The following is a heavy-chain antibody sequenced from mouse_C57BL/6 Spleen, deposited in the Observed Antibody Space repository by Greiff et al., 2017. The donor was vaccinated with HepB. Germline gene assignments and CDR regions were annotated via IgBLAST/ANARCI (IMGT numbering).Heavy chain of an antibody. CDR1: GFNIKDDY. CDR2: IDPENGDT. D-gene: IGHD2-5*01. Sequence: EVQLQQSGAELVRPGASVKLSCTASGFNIKDDYMHWVKQRPEQGLEWIGWIDPENGDTEYASKFQGKATITADTSSNTAYLQLSSLTSEDTAVYYCTRDYSNFLCAYWGQGTLVTVSA. V-gene: IGHV14-4*01. CDR3: TRDYSNFLCAY. J-gene: IGHJ3*01.